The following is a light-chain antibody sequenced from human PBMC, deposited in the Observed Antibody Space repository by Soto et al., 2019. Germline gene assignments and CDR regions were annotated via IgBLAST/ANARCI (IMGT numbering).Light chain of an antibody. J-gene: IGLJ2*01. V-gene: IGLV8-61*01. CDR1: SGAVSTSYY. Sequence: QAVVTQEPSFSVSPGGTVTLTCGLSSGAVSTSYYPSWYQQTPGQAPRTLIYSTNTRSSGVPDRFSGSILGNKAALTITGAQADDESDYYCVLYMGSGMSDVVFGGGTKLTVL. CDR3: VLYMGSGMSDVV. CDR2: STN.